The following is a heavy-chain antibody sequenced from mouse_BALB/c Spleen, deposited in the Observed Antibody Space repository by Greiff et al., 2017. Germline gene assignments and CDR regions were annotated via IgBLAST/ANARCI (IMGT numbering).Heavy chain of an antibody. CDR2: ISSGGSYT. D-gene: IGHD2-1*01. CDR3: ARQNGNYYAMDY. J-gene: IGHJ4*01. CDR1: GFTFSSYG. Sequence: EVMLVESGGDLVKPGGSLKLSCAASGFTFSSYGMSWVRQTPDKRLEWVATISSGGSYTNYPDSVKGRFTISRDNAKNTLYLQMSSLKSEDTAMYYCARQNGNYYAMDYWGQGTSVTVSS. V-gene: IGHV5-6*02.